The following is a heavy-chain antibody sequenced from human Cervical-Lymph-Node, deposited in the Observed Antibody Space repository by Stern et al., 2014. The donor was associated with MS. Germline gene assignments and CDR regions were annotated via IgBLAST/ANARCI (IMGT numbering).Heavy chain of an antibody. J-gene: IGHJ4*02. V-gene: IGHV2-5*01. CDR1: GFSLATTGAG. D-gene: IGHD3-10*01. Sequence: QITLKESGPTLVKPTQTLTVTCAFSGFSLATTGAGVGWIRQPPGKALAWLAMVYWNDDKRYNPSLKNRLTITKDTSKDLVVLTLTNMDPVDSATYYCAHRPPSGNSLFAYWGQGTLVIVSS. CDR3: AHRPPSGNSLFAY. CDR2: VYWNDDK.